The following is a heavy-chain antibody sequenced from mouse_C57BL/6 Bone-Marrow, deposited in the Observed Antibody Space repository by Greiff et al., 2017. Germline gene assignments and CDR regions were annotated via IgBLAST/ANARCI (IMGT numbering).Heavy chain of an antibody. CDR1: GYAFTNYL. V-gene: IGHV1-54*01. Sequence: VQLQQSGAELVRPGTSVKVSCKASGYAFTNYLIEWVKQRPGQGLEWIGVINPGSGGTNYNEKFKGKATLTADKSSSTAYMQLSSLTSEDSAVYFCARGDSSGPYYYAMDYWGQGTSVTVSS. CDR3: ARGDSSGPYYYAMDY. J-gene: IGHJ4*01. CDR2: INPGSGGT. D-gene: IGHD3-2*02.